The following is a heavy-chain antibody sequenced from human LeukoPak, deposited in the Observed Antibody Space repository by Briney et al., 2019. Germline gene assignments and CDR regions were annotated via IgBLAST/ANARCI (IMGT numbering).Heavy chain of an antibody. CDR2: IYYSGST. V-gene: IGHV4-30-4*08. CDR1: GGSISSGDYC. D-gene: IGHD3-3*01. CDR3: ARVLPPPDLAFDI. Sequence: SETLSLTCTVSGGSISSGDYCWSWIRQPPGKGLECIGYIYYSGSTYYNPALKSRVTISVVTSKNQFSLKLSSVTAADTAVYYCARVLPPPDLAFDIWGQGTMVTVSS. J-gene: IGHJ3*02.